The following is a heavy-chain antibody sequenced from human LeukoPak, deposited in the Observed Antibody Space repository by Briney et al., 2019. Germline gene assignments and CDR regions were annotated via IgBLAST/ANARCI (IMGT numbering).Heavy chain of an antibody. CDR2: ISAYNGNT. CDR3: ARVTLYYYDSSGYGSPDAFDI. Sequence: ASVKVSCKASGYTFTGYYMHWVRQAPGQGLEWMGWISAYNGNTNYAQKLQGRVTMTTDTSTSTAYMELRSLRSDDTAVYYCARVTLYYYDSSGYGSPDAFDIWGQGTMVTVSS. V-gene: IGHV1-18*04. CDR1: GYTFTGYY. D-gene: IGHD3-22*01. J-gene: IGHJ3*02.